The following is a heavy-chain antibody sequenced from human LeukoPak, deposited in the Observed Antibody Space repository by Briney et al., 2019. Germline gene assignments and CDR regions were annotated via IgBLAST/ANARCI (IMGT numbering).Heavy chain of an antibody. V-gene: IGHV3-43*02. J-gene: IGHJ4*02. CDR2: ISADGTST. Sequence: PGGSLRLSCATSRFTSDDFGIHWVRQAPGKGLEWVCFISADGTSTFYADSVRGRFTISRDNSKNSLYLQMNSLRTEDTAFYYCAKVTDNWGQGTLVTVSS. CDR1: RFTSDDFG. CDR3: AKVTDN.